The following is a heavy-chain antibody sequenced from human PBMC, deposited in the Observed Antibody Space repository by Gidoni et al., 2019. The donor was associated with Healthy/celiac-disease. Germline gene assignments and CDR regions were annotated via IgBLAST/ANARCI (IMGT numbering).Heavy chain of an antibody. J-gene: IGHJ4*02. CDR3: AKFSSSSRLDYFDY. CDR2: ISGSGGST. Sequence: EVQLLESGGGLVQPGGSLRLSCPASGFPFSSHAMSWVRQAPGKGLEWVSAISGSGGSTYYADSVKGRFTISRDNSKNTLYLQMNSLRAEDTAVYYCAKFSSSSRLDYFDYWGQGTLVTVSS. CDR1: GFPFSSHA. V-gene: IGHV3-23*01. D-gene: IGHD6-13*01.